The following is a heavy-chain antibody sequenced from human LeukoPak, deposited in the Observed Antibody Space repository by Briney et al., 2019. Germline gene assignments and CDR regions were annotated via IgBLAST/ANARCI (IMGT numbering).Heavy chain of an antibody. CDR3: ARAVEMATIS. CDR2: INPSGGST. CDR1: GYTFTSYY. Sequence: GASVKVSCKASGYTFTSYYMHWVRQAPGQGLEWMGIINPSGGSTSYAQKFQGRVTMTRDTSTSTVYMELSSLRSEDAAVYCCARAVEMATISWGQGTLVTVSS. J-gene: IGHJ4*02. V-gene: IGHV1-46*01. D-gene: IGHD5-24*01.